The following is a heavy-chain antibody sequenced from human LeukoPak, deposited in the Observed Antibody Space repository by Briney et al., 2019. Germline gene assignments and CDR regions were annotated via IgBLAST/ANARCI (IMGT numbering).Heavy chain of an antibody. D-gene: IGHD2-2*01. V-gene: IGHV4-59*01. CDR3: ARAGGDVVVPAAMGWFDP. J-gene: IGHJ5*02. CDR2: IYYSGST. CDR1: GGSISSYY. Sequence: SETLSLTCTVSGGSISSYYWSWIRQPPRKGLEWIGYIYYSGSTNYNPSLKSRVTISVDTSKNQFSLKLSSVTAADTAVYYCARAGGDVVVPAAMGWFDPWGQGTLVTVSS.